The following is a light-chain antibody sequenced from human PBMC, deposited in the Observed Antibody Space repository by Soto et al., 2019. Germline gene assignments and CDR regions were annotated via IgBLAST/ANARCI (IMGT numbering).Light chain of an antibody. J-gene: IGLJ2*01. CDR1: SRDVGGHDY. CDR3: NSYVTGHNLI. V-gene: IGLV2-8*01. Sequence: QSALTQPPSASGSPGQSVTISCTGTSRDVGGHDYVSWYQQHPGKAPKLMIYEVTKRPSGVPDRFSGSKSGNTASLTVSGLQAEDEADYYCNSYVTGHNLIFGGGTKLTVL. CDR2: EVT.